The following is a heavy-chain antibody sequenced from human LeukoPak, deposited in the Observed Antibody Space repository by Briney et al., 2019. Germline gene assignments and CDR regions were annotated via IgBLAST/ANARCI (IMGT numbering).Heavy chain of an antibody. J-gene: IGHJ4*02. CDR2: IHHSGST. Sequence: PSETLSLTCSVSGYSIRNGYHWDWIRQPPGKGLEWIGAIHHSGSTYYNPSLRSRVTISIDTSRNQFSLKLSSVTAADTAVYYCARVNWINDYWGQGTLVTVSS. D-gene: IGHD1-20*01. V-gene: IGHV4-38-2*02. CDR3: ARVNWINDY. CDR1: GYSIRNGYH.